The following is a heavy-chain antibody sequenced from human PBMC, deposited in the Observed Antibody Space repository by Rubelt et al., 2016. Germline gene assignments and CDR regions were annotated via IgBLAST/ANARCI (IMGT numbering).Heavy chain of an antibody. V-gene: IGHV3-23*01. J-gene: IGHJ3*02. D-gene: IGHD6-6*01. CDR3: AKDMRLAARHGAFDI. CDR1: GFPFSTYA. CDR2: ISGSGGDT. Sequence: GESLRLSCAASGFPFSTYAMSWVRQAPGKGLEWVSGISGSGGDTFYADSVKGRFTISRDNSKNTLYLQMNSLRAEDTASYYCAKDMRLAARHGAFDIWGQGTMVTVSS.